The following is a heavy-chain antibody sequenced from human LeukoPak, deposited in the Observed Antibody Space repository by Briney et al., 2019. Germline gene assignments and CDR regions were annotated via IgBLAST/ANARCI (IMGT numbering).Heavy chain of an antibody. J-gene: IGHJ5*02. CDR3: ARDRAYDSSGEPMFNP. D-gene: IGHD3-22*01. CDR1: GYTLADFH. Sequence: GASVKVSCKASGYTLADFHIQWVGQAPGHGLEGMGPLNPHSGATHYSQMFRGRGTMTRDTSVNTAYLELSRLTSDDTAVYYCARDRAYDSSGEPMFNPWGQGTLVAVSS. CDR2: LNPHSGAT. V-gene: IGHV1-2*06.